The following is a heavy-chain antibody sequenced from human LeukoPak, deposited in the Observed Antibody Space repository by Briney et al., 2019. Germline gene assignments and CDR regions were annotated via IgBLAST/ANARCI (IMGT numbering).Heavy chain of an antibody. J-gene: IGHJ4*02. CDR2: MGTYNGNT. CDR3: ARVNSANYYHFDY. CDR1: GYTFTNYG. V-gene: IGHV1-18*01. Sequence: ASVKVSCQASGYTFTNYGISWVRQATGQGLEWMGWMGTYNGNTNYAQKFQGRVTMTTETSTSTAYMELRSLRSDDTAVYYCARVNSANYYHFDYWGQGTLVTVSS. D-gene: IGHD1-26*01.